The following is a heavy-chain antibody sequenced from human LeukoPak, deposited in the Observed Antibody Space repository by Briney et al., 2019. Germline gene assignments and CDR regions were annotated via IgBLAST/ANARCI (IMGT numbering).Heavy chain of an antibody. J-gene: IGHJ6*03. Sequence: SETLSLTCTVSGYSISSGYYWGWIRQPPGKGLEWIGSIYHSGSTYYNPSLKSRVTISVDTSKNQFSLKLSSVTAADTAVYYCARQRPGSGSYYYFYYYMDVWGKGTTVTISS. CDR2: IYHSGST. D-gene: IGHD1-26*01. CDR1: GYSISSGYY. CDR3: ARQRPGSGSYYYFYYYMDV. V-gene: IGHV4-38-2*02.